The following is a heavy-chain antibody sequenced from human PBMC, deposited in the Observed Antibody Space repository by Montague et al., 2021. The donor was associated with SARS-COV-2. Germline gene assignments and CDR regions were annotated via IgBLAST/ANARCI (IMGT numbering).Heavy chain of an antibody. CDR2: TYYRSKWYH. CDR1: GDSVGIKAAT. D-gene: IGHD2-15*01. CDR3: ARTTTRMLYPENAFDI. V-gene: IGHV6-1*01. Sequence: CAISGDSVGIKAATWNWVRQSSSRGLEGLGRTYYRSKWYHDYAISLKSRITINPDTSKNQFSLQLSSVAPEDTAVFYCARTTTRMLYPENAFDIWGQGTMVTVSS. J-gene: IGHJ3*02.